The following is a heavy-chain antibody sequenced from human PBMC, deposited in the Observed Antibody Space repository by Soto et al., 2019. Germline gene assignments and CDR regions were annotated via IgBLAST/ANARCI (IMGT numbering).Heavy chain of an antibody. J-gene: IGHJ4*02. D-gene: IGHD6-13*01. V-gene: IGHV3-21*01. CDR3: ASETPGIAAAGPLRNDY. CDR2: ISSSSYI. CDR1: GFTFSSYS. Sequence: PGGSLTLCCAASGFTFSSYSMNWVRQAPGKGLEWVSSISSSSYIYYADSVKGRFTISRDNAKNSLYLQMNSLRAEDTAVYYCASETPGIAAAGPLRNDYWGQGTLVTVSS.